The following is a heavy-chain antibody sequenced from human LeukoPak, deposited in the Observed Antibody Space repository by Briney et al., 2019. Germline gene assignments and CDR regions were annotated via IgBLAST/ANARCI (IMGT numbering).Heavy chain of an antibody. Sequence: SETLSLTCAVYGGSFSGYYWSWIRQPPGKGLEWIGFIYNRGSTNYNPSLKSRVTISVDTSKNQFSLKLSSVTATDTAVYFCARYWQRDDYYFDYWGQGALVTVSS. J-gene: IGHJ4*02. CDR2: IYNRGST. CDR1: GGSFSGYY. D-gene: IGHD2-8*02. V-gene: IGHV4-4*09. CDR3: ARYWQRDDYYFDY.